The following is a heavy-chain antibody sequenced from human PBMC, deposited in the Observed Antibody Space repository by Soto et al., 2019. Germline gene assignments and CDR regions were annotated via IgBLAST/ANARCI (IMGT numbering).Heavy chain of an antibody. V-gene: IGHV1-69*13. Sequence: GASVKVSCKASGGTFSSYAISWVRQAPGQGLEWMGGIIPIFGTANYAQKFQGRVTITADESTSTAYMELSSLRSEDTAVYYCARVIPYQLLGRNWFDPWGQGTLVTVSS. J-gene: IGHJ5*02. CDR2: IIPIFGTA. D-gene: IGHD2-2*01. CDR1: GGTFSSYA. CDR3: ARVIPYQLLGRNWFDP.